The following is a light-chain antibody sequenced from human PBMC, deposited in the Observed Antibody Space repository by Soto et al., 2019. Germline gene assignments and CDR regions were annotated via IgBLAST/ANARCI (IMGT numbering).Light chain of an antibody. CDR2: SAS. Sequence: DIQLTQSPSFLSAFVGDTVTITCRASQAMSTYLAWYQQKPGKVPKLLIRSASTLQSGVPPRFSGGGSGTEFTLTISTLQPDASGIYYCKQLNGYQLAFGGGTNVEIK. J-gene: IGKJ4*01. V-gene: IGKV1-9*01. CDR1: QAMSTY. CDR3: KQLNGYQLA.